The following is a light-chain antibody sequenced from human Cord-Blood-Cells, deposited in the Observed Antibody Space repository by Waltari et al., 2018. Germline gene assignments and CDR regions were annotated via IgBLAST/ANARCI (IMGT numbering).Light chain of an antibody. CDR1: QSISSW. CDR3: QQYNSYSYT. Sequence: DIQMTQSPSTLSASVGDRVTITCRASQSISSWLAWYQQKPGKAPKLLIYDASSLESGVPSRFGGSGSGTEFTLTSSSLQPDDFATYYCQQYNSYSYTFGQGTKLEIK. V-gene: IGKV1-5*01. CDR2: DAS. J-gene: IGKJ2*01.